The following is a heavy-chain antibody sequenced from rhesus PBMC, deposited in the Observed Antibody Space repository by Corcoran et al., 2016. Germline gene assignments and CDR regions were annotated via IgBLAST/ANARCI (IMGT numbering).Heavy chain of an antibody. CDR1: GFTFSSYA. CDR2: ISSGGST. J-gene: IGHJ4*01. V-gene: IGHV3-103*01. D-gene: IGHD5-30*01. CDR3: ASPGYSGYSYLDY. Sequence: EVQLVESGGGLAKPGGSLRLSCAASGFTFSSYAMHWVRQAPGKGLEWVSAISSGGSTYYADSLKGRFTLSRDNSKNTLSLQMNSLRGEDTAVYYCASPGYSGYSYLDYWGQGVLVTVSS.